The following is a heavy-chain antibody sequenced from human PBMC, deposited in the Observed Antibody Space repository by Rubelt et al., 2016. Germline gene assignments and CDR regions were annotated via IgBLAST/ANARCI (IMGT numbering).Heavy chain of an antibody. D-gene: IGHD2-2*01. CDR1: GFTFSSYA. CDR3: ARDPHQYCSSTTCSRPKYFQH. J-gene: IGHJ1*01. V-gene: IGHV3-30*09. CDR2: ISYDAINR. Sequence: QVQLVESGGGVVQPGRSLRLSCAASGFTFSSYAIHWVRQAPGTGLEWVAVISYDAINRYYDTSVKGRFAISRDKSKDPLYLQLNSLRTEDRAVYYWARDPHQYCSSTTCSRPKYFQHWGQGTLVTVSS.